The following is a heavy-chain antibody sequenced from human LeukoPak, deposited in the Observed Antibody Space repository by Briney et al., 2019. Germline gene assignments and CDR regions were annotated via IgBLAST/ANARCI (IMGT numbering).Heavy chain of an antibody. J-gene: IGHJ3*02. CDR1: GYTLTELS. Sequence: GASVKVSCKVSGYTLTELSMHWVRQAPGKGLEWMGGFDPEDDETIYAQKFQGRVTMTEDTSTDTAYMELSSLRSEDTAVYYCATDRSRIVVVLGAFDIWGQGTMVTVSS. CDR2: FDPEDDET. D-gene: IGHD3-22*01. V-gene: IGHV1-24*01. CDR3: ATDRSRIVVVLGAFDI.